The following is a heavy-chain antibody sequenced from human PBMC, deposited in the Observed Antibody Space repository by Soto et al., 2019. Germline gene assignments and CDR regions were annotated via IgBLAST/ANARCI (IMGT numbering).Heavy chain of an antibody. D-gene: IGHD4-4*01. CDR1: GFSFSSYA. Sequence: GGSLRLSCAASGFSFSSYAVSWVRQAPGKGLEWVSAISGSGGSTYYADSVKGRFTISRDNSKNTLYLQMNSLRAEDTAVYYCARVRQTNYRDPDYWGQGTLVTVSS. CDR2: ISGSGGST. CDR3: ARVRQTNYRDPDY. V-gene: IGHV3-23*01. J-gene: IGHJ4*02.